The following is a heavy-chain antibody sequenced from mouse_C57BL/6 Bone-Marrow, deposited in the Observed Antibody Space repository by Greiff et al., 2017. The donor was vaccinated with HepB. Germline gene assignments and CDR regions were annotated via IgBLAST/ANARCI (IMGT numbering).Heavy chain of an antibody. CDR3: ARYGNFSWFAY. V-gene: IGHV1-42*01. Sequence: EVQLQQSGPELVKPGASVKISCKASGYSFTGYYMNWVKQSPEKSLEWIGEINPSTGGTTYNQKFKAKATLTVDKSSSTAYMQLKSLTSEDSAVYYCARYGNFSWFAYWGQGTLVTVYA. CDR2: INPSTGGT. D-gene: IGHD2-1*01. CDR1: GYSFTGYY. J-gene: IGHJ3*01.